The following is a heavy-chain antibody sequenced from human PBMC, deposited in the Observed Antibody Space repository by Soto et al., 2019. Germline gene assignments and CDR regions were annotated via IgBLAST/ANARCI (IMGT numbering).Heavy chain of an antibody. CDR3: ARIPMGVVVPAAIFGSKYGMDV. CDR2: IIPIFGTA. CDR1: GGTFSSYA. D-gene: IGHD2-2*01. V-gene: IGHV1-69*13. Sequence: SVKVSCKASGGTFSSYAISWVRQAPGQGLEWMGGIIPIFGTANYAQKFQGRVTITADESTSTAYMELSSLRSEDTAVYYCARIPMGVVVPAAIFGSKYGMDVWGQGTTVTISS. J-gene: IGHJ6*02.